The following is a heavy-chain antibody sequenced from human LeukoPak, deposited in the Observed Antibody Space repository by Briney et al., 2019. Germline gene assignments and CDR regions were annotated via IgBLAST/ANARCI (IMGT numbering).Heavy chain of an antibody. CDR3: ARVNRVGANGAFDI. D-gene: IGHD1-26*01. Sequence: GGSLRLSRAASGFTLSIYGMHWVRQPTGKGLEWVSAIAPSGDTYYPGSVKGRFTISRENAKNSLYLEMNSLRAGDTAVYYCARVNRVGANGAFDIWGQGTMVTVSS. CDR2: IAPSGDT. V-gene: IGHV3-13*01. J-gene: IGHJ3*02. CDR1: GFTLSIYG.